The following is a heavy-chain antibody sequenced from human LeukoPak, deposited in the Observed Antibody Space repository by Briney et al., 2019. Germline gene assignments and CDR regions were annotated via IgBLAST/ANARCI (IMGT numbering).Heavy chain of an antibody. D-gene: IGHD5-24*01. CDR2: IKSDGSST. CDR3: AKGRRDGYNFDFDY. J-gene: IGHJ4*02. CDR1: GFTFSSFW. Sequence: PGGSLRLSCVASGFTFSSFWMHWVRQAPGKGLVWVSRIKSDGSSTSYADSVKGRFTISRDNSKNTLYLQMNSLRAEDTAVYYCAKGRRDGYNFDFDYWGQGTLVTVSS. V-gene: IGHV3-74*01.